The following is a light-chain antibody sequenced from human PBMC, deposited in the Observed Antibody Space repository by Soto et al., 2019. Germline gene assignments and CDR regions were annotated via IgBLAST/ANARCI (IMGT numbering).Light chain of an antibody. Sequence: DIVLTQSPGTLFLSPGERATLSCRASQSVRSRYVAWYQQKPGQAPRLLIYGASSRATGIPDRFSGSGSGTDFTFTISRLEPEDLAVYYCQQYGDSPTFGGGTKVGIK. CDR3: QQYGDSPT. CDR1: QSVRSRY. J-gene: IGKJ4*01. V-gene: IGKV3-20*01. CDR2: GAS.